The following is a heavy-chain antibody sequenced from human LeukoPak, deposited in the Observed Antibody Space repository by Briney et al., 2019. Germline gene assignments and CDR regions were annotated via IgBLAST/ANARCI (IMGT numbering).Heavy chain of an antibody. CDR3: AELGITMIGGV. J-gene: IGHJ6*04. CDR2: IRFDGVVK. CDR1: GFTFSSYG. V-gene: IGHV3-30*02. Sequence: PGGSLRLSCAASGFTFSSYGMHWVRQAPGKGLEWVAFIRFDGVVKYYADSVKGRFTISRDNAKNSLYLQMNSLRAEDTAVYYCAELGITMIGGVWGKGTTVTISS. D-gene: IGHD3-10*02.